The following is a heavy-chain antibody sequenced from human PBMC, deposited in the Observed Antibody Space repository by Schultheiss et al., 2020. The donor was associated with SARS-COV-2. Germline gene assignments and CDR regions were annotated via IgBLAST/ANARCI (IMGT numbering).Heavy chain of an antibody. CDR3: ASLYYDSSGHEYFQH. Sequence: GESLKISCAASGFTFSDFYMNWIRQAPGKGLEWDSHISSSSSTIYYADSVKGRFTISRDNAKNSLYLQMNSLRAEDTAVYYCASLYYDSSGHEYFQHWGQGTLVTVSS. CDR1: GFTFSDFY. J-gene: IGHJ1*01. V-gene: IGHV3-11*01. CDR2: ISSSSSTI. D-gene: IGHD3-22*01.